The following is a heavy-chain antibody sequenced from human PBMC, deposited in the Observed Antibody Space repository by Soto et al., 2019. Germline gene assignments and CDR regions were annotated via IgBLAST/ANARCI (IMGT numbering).Heavy chain of an antibody. D-gene: IGHD6-19*01. J-gene: IGHJ4*02. CDR1: GFALSSYA. CDR2: ISGSGGST. Sequence: GGPMSFFSAASGFALSSYAMSGARQAPGKGLEWVSAISGSGGSTYYADSVKGRFTISRDNSKNTLYLQMNSLRAEDTAVYYCAKAVAGRGCFDYWGQGTLVTVSS. CDR3: AKAVAGRGCFDY. V-gene: IGHV3-23*01.